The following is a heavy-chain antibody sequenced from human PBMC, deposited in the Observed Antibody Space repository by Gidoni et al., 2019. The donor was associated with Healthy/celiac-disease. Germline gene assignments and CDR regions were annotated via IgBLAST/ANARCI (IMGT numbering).Heavy chain of an antibody. J-gene: IGHJ4*02. CDR3: AKDGYYDFWSGLSSFFDS. CDR2: TSYDGSNK. Sequence: QGQLVESGGGVVQPGRSLRLSWAASGFPVSSYGLHWVRQAPGKGLEWVAVTSYDGSNKYYSDPVKRRFTISRDNSKTTLYLQMNRLRAEDTAVYYCAKDGYYDFWSGLSSFFDSWGQGTLVTVSS. V-gene: IGHV3-30*18. CDR1: GFPVSSYG. D-gene: IGHD3-3*01.